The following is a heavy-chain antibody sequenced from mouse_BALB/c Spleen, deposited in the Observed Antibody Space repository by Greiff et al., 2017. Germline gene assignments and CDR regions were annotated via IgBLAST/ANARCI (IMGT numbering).Heavy chain of an antibody. CDR3: ASFDYYGSSYWFAY. CDR2: IYPGSGST. J-gene: IGHJ3*01. D-gene: IGHD1-1*01. V-gene: IGHV1-77*01. CDR1: GYTFTDYV. Sequence: VKLMESGPELVKPGASVKMSCKASGYTFTDYVISWVKQRTGQGLEWIGEIYPGSGSTYYNEKFKGKATLTADKSSNTAYMQLSSLTSEDSAVYFCASFDYYGSSYWFAYWGQGTLVTVSA.